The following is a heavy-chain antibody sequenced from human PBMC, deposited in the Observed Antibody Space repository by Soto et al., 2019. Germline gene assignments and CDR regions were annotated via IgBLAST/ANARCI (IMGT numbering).Heavy chain of an antibody. V-gene: IGHV3-7*01. CDR2: IKEDGSEK. CDR1: GFTFSDYW. Sequence: EVPLVESGGGLVQPGGSLRLSCAASGFTFSDYWMSWVRQAPGKGLEWVANIKEDGSEKYYVDSVKGRFTISRDNAQNSLYLQINSLRAEDTAVYYCAREMAFWRYFDYWGQGTLVTVSS. CDR3: AREMAFWRYFDY. J-gene: IGHJ4*02.